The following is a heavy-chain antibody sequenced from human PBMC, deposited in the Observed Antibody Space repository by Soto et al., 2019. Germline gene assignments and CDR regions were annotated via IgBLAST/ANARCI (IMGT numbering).Heavy chain of an antibody. CDR3: ARGPPAIPSVAGTTDFDY. CDR1: GYTFTGYY. D-gene: IGHD6-19*01. V-gene: IGHV1-2*04. J-gene: IGHJ4*02. Sequence: ASVKVSCKASGYTFTGYYMHWVRQAPGQGLEWMGWINPNSGGTNYAQKFQGWVTMTRDTSISTAYMELSRLRSDDTAVYYCARGPPAIPSVAGTTDFDYWGQGTPVTVSS. CDR2: INPNSGGT.